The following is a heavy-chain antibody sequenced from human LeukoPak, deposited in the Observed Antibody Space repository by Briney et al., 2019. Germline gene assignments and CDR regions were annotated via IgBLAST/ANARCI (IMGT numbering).Heavy chain of an antibody. V-gene: IGHV3-30-3*01. CDR3: ARGSLSHCGGDCYPFDY. CDR2: ISYDESNK. Sequence: GRSLRLSCAASGFTFSSYAMHWVRQAPGKGLEWVAVISYDESNKYYADSVKGRFTISRDNSKNTLYLQMNSLRAEDTAVYYCARGSLSHCGGDCYPFDYWGQGTLVTVSS. CDR1: GFTFSSYA. J-gene: IGHJ4*02. D-gene: IGHD2-21*01.